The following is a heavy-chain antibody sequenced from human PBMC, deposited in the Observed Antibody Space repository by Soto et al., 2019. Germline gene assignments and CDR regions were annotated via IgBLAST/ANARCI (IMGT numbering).Heavy chain of an antibody. D-gene: IGHD3-16*02. Sequence: GGSLRLSCAASGFTFSSYAMHWVRQAPGKGLEWVAVISYDGSNKYYADSVKGRFTISRDNSKNTLYLQMNSLRAEDTAVYYCAREAMITFGGVIVPPLYWGQGTLVTAPQ. J-gene: IGHJ4*02. CDR2: ISYDGSNK. CDR3: AREAMITFGGVIVPPLY. V-gene: IGHV3-30-3*01. CDR1: GFTFSSYA.